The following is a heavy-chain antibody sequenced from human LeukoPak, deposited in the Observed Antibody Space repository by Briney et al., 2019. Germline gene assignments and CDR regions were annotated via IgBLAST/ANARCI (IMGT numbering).Heavy chain of an antibody. CDR1: GFTVSSNY. D-gene: IGHD3-22*01. CDR3: ARGYYYDSSGYYNY. J-gene: IGHJ4*02. Sequence: GGSLRLSCAASGFTVSSNYMSWVRQAPGKGLEWVSVIYSGGSTYYADSVKGRFTISRDNSKNTLYLQMNSLRAEDTALYYCARGYYYDSSGYYNYWGQGTLVTVSS. CDR2: IYSGGST. V-gene: IGHV3-53*01.